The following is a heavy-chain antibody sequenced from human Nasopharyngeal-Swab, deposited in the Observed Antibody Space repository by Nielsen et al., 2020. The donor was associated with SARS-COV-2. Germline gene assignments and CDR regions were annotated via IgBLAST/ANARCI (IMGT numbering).Heavy chain of an antibody. CDR2: ISSSSSYT. CDR1: GFTFSDYY. Sequence: GESLKISCAASGFTFSDYYMSWIRQAPGKGLGWVSYISSSSSYTNYADSVKGRFTISRDNAKNSLYLQMNSLRAEDTAVYYCARGVMVQGVNGYYYGMDVWGQGTTVTVSS. CDR3: ARGVMVQGVNGYYYGMDV. V-gene: IGHV3-11*06. J-gene: IGHJ6*02. D-gene: IGHD3-10*01.